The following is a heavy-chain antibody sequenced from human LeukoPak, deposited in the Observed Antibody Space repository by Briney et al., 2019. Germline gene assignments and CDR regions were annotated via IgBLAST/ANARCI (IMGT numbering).Heavy chain of an antibody. V-gene: IGHV4-38-2*02. J-gene: IGHJ3*02. CDR3: ARVWYYDSSPDAFDI. Sequence: SETLSLTCTVSGYSISSGYYWGWIRQPPGKGLEWIGSIYHSGSTYYNPSLKSRVTISVDTSKNQFSLKLSSVTAADTAVYYCARVWYYDSSPDAFDIWGQGTMVTVSS. CDR1: GYSISSGYY. D-gene: IGHD3-22*01. CDR2: IYHSGST.